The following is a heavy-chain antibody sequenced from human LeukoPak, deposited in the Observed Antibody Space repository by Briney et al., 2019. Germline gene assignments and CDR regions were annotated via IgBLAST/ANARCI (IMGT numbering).Heavy chain of an antibody. CDR1: GFTFDDYA. CDR2: ISWNSGSI. Sequence: PGGSLRLSCAASGFTFDDYAMHWVRQAPGKGLEWVSGISWNSGSIGYADSVKGRFTISRDNAKNSLYLQMNSLRAEDTALYYCAKADSYNWNDLIDYWGQGTLVTVSS. CDR3: AKADSYNWNDLIDY. D-gene: IGHD1-20*01. J-gene: IGHJ4*02. V-gene: IGHV3-9*01.